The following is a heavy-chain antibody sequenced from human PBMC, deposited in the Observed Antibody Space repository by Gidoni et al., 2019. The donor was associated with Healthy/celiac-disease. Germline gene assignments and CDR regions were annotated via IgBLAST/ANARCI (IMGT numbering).Heavy chain of an antibody. CDR2: INPSGGST. CDR1: GYTFTSYY. D-gene: IGHD6-19*01. J-gene: IGHJ4*02. CDR3: ATTGYSSGWLDY. V-gene: IGHV1-46*03. Sequence: QVQLVQSGAEVKKPGASVKVSCKASGYTFTSYYMPWVRQAPGQGLEWMGIINPSGGSTSYAQKFQGRVTMTRDTSTSTVYMELSSLRSEDTAVYYCATTGYSSGWLDYWGQGTLVTVSS.